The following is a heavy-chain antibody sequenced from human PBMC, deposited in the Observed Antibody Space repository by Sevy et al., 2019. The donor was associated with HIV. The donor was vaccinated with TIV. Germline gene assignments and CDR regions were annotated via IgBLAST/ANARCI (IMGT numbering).Heavy chain of an antibody. CDR2: MNPNSGNT. CDR3: ARGRKIVVPAAIRSYYYGMDV. Sequence: ALVKVSCKASGYTFTSYDINWVRQATGQGLEWMGWMNPNSGNTGYAQKFQGRVTMTRNTSINTAYMELSSLRSEDTAVYYCARGRKIVVPAAIRSYYYGMDVWGQGTTVTVSS. CDR1: GYTFTSYD. D-gene: IGHD2-2*02. V-gene: IGHV1-8*01. J-gene: IGHJ6*02.